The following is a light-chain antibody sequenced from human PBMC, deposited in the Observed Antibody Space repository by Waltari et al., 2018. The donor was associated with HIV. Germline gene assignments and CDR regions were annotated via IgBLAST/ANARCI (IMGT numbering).Light chain of an antibody. V-gene: IGLV3-21*04. Sequence: SYALTQPPSVSVAPGKTARITCGGNNIGSMTVHWYQQKPGQAPVLVSFDDTDRPSESPERFSGSNSGDTATLTISRVEVGDEADYYCQVWVSSRTVAVIFGGGTKLTVL. CDR1: NIGSMT. CDR2: DDT. CDR3: QVWVSSRTVAVI. J-gene: IGLJ2*01.